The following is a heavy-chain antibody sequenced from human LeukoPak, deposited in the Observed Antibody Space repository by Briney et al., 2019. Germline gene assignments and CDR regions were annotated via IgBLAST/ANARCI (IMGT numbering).Heavy chain of an antibody. CDR2: IYYSGST. Sequence: SETLSLTCTVSGGSISSYYWSWIRQPPGKGLEWIGYIYYSGSTNYNPSLKSRVTISVDTSKNQFSLKLSSVTAADTAVYYCARHKRVFSDYDILTGPYYFDYWGQGTLVTVSS. V-gene: IGHV4-59*08. D-gene: IGHD3-9*01. CDR1: GGSISSYY. J-gene: IGHJ4*02. CDR3: ARHKRVFSDYDILTGPYYFDY.